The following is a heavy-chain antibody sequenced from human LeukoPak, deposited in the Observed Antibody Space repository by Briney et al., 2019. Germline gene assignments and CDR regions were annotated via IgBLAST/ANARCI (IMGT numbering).Heavy chain of an antibody. CDR1: GFTFSSYW. D-gene: IGHD2-21*02. Sequence: GGSLRLSCAASGFTFSSYWMSWVRQAPGKGLEWVANIKQDGSEKYYVDSVKGRFTISRDNAKNSLYLQMNSLRAEDTAVYYCARDGCGGDCYSAGDAFDIWGQGTMVTVSS. J-gene: IGHJ3*02. CDR3: ARDGCGGDCYSAGDAFDI. CDR2: IKQDGSEK. V-gene: IGHV3-7*01.